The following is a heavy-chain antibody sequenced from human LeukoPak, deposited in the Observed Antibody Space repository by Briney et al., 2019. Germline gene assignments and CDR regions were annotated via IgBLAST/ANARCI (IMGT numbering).Heavy chain of an antibody. CDR3: ARAKLRLTPTYYMDV. Sequence: GASVEVSCKASGGTFSSYAISWVRQAPGQGLEWMGGIIPIFGTANYAQKFQGRVTITADESTSTAYMELSSLRSEDTAVYYCARAKLRLTPTYYMDVWGKGTTVAVSS. CDR1: GGTFSSYA. CDR2: IIPIFGTA. D-gene: IGHD3-3*01. V-gene: IGHV1-69*13. J-gene: IGHJ6*03.